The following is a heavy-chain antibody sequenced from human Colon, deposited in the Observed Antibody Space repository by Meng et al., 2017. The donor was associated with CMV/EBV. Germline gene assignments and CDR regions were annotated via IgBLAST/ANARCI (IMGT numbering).Heavy chain of an antibody. V-gene: IGHV3-48*03. Sequence: GESLKISCAASGFTFSNFEMNWVRQTPGRGLEWVSYINTLENSIFYADSVKGRFTISRDNDKNSLYLQMNSLRSEDTAIYYCARSPGSSPAGGDGMDVWGQGTTVTVSS. CDR3: ARSPGSSPAGGDGMDV. CDR2: INTLENSI. D-gene: IGHD6-13*01. CDR1: GFTFSNFE. J-gene: IGHJ6*02.